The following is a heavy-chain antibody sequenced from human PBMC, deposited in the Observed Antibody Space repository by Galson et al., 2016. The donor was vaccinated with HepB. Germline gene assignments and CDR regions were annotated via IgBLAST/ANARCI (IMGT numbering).Heavy chain of an antibody. V-gene: IGHV3-33*01. D-gene: IGHD3-9*01. CDR1: GFTFSSFR. J-gene: IGHJ6*02. CDR2: IWYDGSNK. CDR3: ARDRDTILSYYGMDV. Sequence: SLRLSCAASGFTFSSFRMYWVRQAPGKGLEWVAVIWYDGSNKYYADSVKGRFTISRDNSKNTLYLQMNSLRAEDTAVYYCARDRDTILSYYGMDVWGQGTTVTVSS.